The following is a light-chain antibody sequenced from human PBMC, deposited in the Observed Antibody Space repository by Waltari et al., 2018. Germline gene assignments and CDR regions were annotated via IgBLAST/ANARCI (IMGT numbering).Light chain of an antibody. V-gene: IGLV1-47*01. Sequence: QSVLTQPPSASGTPGQRVTISCSGSTSNIGENYVYWYQQLPGAASKLLIYSNVHRPSGVPDRFSASKSATSASLAISGLRSEDEADYHCAAWDDDLYGWVFGGGTKLTVL. CDR1: TSNIGENY. J-gene: IGLJ3*02. CDR2: SNV. CDR3: AAWDDDLYGWV.